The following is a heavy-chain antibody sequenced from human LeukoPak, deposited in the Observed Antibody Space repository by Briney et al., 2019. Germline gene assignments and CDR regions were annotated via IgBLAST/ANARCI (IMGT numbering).Heavy chain of an antibody. CDR1: GYTFTSYD. CDR3: AREDYCSRTCSHDY. Sequence: GASVKVSCKASGYTFTSYDFNWLRQATGQGPEWMGWMNPNSGATGYAQKFQGRVTMTRSASINTAYMELTNLRSEDTAVYYCAREDYCSRTCSHDYWGQGTLVTVSS. J-gene: IGHJ4*02. CDR2: MNPNSGAT. V-gene: IGHV1-8*01. D-gene: IGHD2-2*01.